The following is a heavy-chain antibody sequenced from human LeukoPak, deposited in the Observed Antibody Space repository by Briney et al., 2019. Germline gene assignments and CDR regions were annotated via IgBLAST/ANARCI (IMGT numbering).Heavy chain of an antibody. J-gene: IGHJ4*02. D-gene: IGHD5-12*01. Sequence: SETLSLTCTVSGGSISSYSWSWIRQPPGKVLEWIGYIQTSGSTNYNPSLKSRVIISVDTSKNHFSLRLSSVTAADTAVYYCARQGPGYGQYFFDYWGQGTLVTVSS. CDR2: IQTSGST. CDR3: ARQGPGYGQYFFDY. V-gene: IGHV4-4*09. CDR1: GGSISSYS.